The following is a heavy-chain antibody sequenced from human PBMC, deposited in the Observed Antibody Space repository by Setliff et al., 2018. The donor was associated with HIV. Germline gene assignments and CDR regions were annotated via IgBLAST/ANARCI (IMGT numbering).Heavy chain of an antibody. J-gene: IGHJ3*02. CDR2: FDPEDGNT. CDR1: GYTLTELS. CDR3: ATVSHTNVAAHDAFDI. D-gene: IGHD6-19*01. V-gene: IGHV1-24*01. Sequence: ASVKVSCKVSGYTLTELSRHWVRQAPGKGLEWMGGFDPEDGNTIYAQKFQGRVTMAADTSTDTAYMELSSLRSEDTAVYYCATVSHTNVAAHDAFDIWGQGTMVTVSS.